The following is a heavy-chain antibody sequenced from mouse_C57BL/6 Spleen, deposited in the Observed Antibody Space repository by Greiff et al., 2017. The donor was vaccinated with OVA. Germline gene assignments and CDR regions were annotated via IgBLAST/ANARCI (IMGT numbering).Heavy chain of an antibody. CDR1: GYTFTEYT. CDR2: FYPGSGSI. V-gene: IGHV1-62-2*01. J-gene: IGHJ1*03. D-gene: IGHD1-1*01. CDR3: ARHEEGGDGSSYWYFDV. Sequence: QVQLQQSGAELVKPGASVKLSCKASGYTFTEYTIHWVKQRSGQGLEWIGWFYPGSGSIKYNEKFKDKATLTADKSSSTVYMELSRLTSEDSAVYFCARHEEGGDGSSYWYFDVWGTGTTVTVSS.